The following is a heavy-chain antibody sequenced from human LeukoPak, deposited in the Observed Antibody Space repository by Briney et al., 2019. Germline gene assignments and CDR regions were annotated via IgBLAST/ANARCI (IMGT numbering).Heavy chain of an antibody. CDR3: ARGLRIAVAGSFRWFDP. CDR2: INQSGST. V-gene: IGHV4-34*01. D-gene: IGHD6-19*01. J-gene: IGHJ5*02. Sequence: PSETLSLTCAVYGGSFSGYYWSWLRQPPGKGLEWIGEINQSGSTNYNPALKSRVTISVDTSKNQFSLKLSSVTAADTAVYYCARGLRIAVAGSFRWFDPWGQGTLVTVSS. CDR1: GGSFSGYY.